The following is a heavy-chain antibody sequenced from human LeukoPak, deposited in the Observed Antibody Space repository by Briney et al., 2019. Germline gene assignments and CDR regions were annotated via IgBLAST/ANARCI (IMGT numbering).Heavy chain of an antibody. J-gene: IGHJ4*02. Sequence: SETLSLTCAVYGGSFSGYYWNWIRQPPGKGLEWIGEINHSGSTNYNPSLKSRVTISVDTSKNQFSLKLSSVTAADTAVYYCARHHGGGWYGSVYFDYWGQGTLVTVSS. CDR2: INHSGST. V-gene: IGHV4-34*01. CDR3: ARHHGGGWYGSVYFDY. D-gene: IGHD6-19*01. CDR1: GGSFSGYY.